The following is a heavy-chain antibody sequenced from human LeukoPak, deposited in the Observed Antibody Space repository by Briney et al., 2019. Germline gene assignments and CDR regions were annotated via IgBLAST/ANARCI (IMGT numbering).Heavy chain of an antibody. CDR3: VRHDGRGGATMGAFDS. V-gene: IGHV4-39*01. D-gene: IGHD4/OR15-4a*01. CDR2: IYYGQTI. Sequence: PSETLSLTCTVSSGSISSSSYYWGWIRQSPGKGLEWIGGIYYGQTIYYNPSLNSRVTISVVTSKDQFTLQLNSVTAADTAVYYCVRHDGRGGATMGAFDSWGQGSLVTVSS. CDR1: SGSISSSSYY. J-gene: IGHJ5*01.